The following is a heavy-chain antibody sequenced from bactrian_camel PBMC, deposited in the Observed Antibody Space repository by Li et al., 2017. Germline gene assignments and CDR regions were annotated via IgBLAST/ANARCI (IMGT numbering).Heavy chain of an antibody. D-gene: IGHD7*01. V-gene: IGHV3S53*01. CDR2: LDRFDWT. CDR3: AADRGAGGCGTRVESYAY. Sequence: QVQLVESGGGSVQAGGSLRLSCAASAYTYCMAWFRQAPGEKREEVASLDRFDWTTYAASVKGRFTISRDNAKNTLYLQMNSLKPEDSALYYCAADRGAGGCGTRVESYAYWGQGTQVTVS. J-gene: IGHJ4*01. CDR1: AYTYC.